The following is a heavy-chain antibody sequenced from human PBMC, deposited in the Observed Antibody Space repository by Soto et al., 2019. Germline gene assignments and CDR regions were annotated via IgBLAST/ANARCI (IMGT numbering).Heavy chain of an antibody. Sequence: SETLSLTCAVYGGSFSGYYWSWIRQPPGKGLEWIGEINHSGSTNYNPSLKSRVTISVDTSKNQFSLKLSSVTAADTAVYYCARASTTVTTGWGGFFDYWGQGTLVTVSS. CDR3: ARASTTVTTGWGGFFDY. J-gene: IGHJ4*02. CDR1: GGSFSGYY. CDR2: INHSGST. V-gene: IGHV4-34*01. D-gene: IGHD4-17*01.